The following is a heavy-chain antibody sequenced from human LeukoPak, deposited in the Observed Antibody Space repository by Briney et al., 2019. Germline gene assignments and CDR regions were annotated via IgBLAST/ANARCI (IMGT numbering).Heavy chain of an antibody. J-gene: IGHJ6*03. CDR1: GFTFSSYT. CDR2: IRGSGGTT. D-gene: IGHD5-18*01. CDR3: AKAYGYQFFPFFCMGV. Sequence: PGGSLRLSCAASGFTFSSYTMTWVRQAPGKGLEWVSSIRGSGGTTYYAGSVKGRFTISRDNSKNTLYLQMNSLRAEDPAVYHCAKAYGYQFFPFFCMGVLGKGTTVTVSS. V-gene: IGHV3-23*01.